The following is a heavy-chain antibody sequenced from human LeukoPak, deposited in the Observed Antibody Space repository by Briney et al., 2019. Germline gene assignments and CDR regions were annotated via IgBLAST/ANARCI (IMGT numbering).Heavy chain of an antibody. D-gene: IGHD3-22*01. CDR1: GYTFTGYY. J-gene: IGHJ4*02. CDR3: ARGSSGYYNDH. Sequence: GASVKVSCKASGYTFTGYYIHWVRQAPGQGLEWMGWINPNSGGTNYAEKFQGRVTMTRDTSISTAYMELGSLRSDDTAVYYCARGSSGYYNDHWGQGTLVTVSS. CDR2: INPNSGGT. V-gene: IGHV1-2*02.